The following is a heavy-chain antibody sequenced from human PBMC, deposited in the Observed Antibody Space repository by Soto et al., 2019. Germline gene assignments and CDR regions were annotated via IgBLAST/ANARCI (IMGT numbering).Heavy chain of an antibody. CDR1: GFTFSNAW. V-gene: IGHV3-15*01. CDR3: TTVESGYDNYYYYYYMDV. J-gene: IGHJ6*03. D-gene: IGHD3-3*01. Sequence: PGGSLRLSCAASGFTFSNAWMSWVRQAPGKGLEWVGRIKSKTDGGTTDYAAPVKGRFTISRDDSKNTLYLQMNSLKTEDTAVYYCTTVESGYDNYYYYYYMDVWGKGTTVTVSS. CDR2: IKSKTDGGTT.